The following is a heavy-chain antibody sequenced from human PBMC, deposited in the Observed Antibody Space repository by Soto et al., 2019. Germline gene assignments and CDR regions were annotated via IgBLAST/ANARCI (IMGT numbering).Heavy chain of an antibody. V-gene: IGHV3-30*18. Sequence: PGGSLRLSCAASGFTFSSYGMHWVRQAPGKGLEWVAVISYDGSNKYYADSVKGRFTISRDNSKNTLYLQMNSLRTEDTAVYYCAKDTFCHDSRGYYVFDFWGQGTLVTVSS. CDR3: AKDTFCHDSRGYYVFDF. J-gene: IGHJ4*02. CDR1: GFTFSSYG. CDR2: ISYDGSNK. D-gene: IGHD3-22*01.